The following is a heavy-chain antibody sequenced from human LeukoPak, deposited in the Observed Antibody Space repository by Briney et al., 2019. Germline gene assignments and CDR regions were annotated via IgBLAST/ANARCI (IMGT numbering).Heavy chain of an antibody. D-gene: IGHD3-22*01. CDR3: AVDTSGYLGLADY. Sequence: SETLSLTCTVSGGSISSGSYSWGWIRQPPGKGLEWFGSIYSSGSTYYNPSLKSRVTISVDTSKNQFSLQLTSVTAADTAVYYCAVDTSGYLGLADYWGQGTLVTVSS. J-gene: IGHJ4*02. CDR1: GGSISSGSYS. CDR2: IYSSGST. V-gene: IGHV4-39*01.